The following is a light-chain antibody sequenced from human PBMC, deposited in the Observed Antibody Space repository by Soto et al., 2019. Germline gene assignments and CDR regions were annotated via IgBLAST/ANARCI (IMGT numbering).Light chain of an antibody. V-gene: IGKV1-5*01. J-gene: IGKJ1*01. CDR1: QSISSW. CDR3: QQYNSYSWT. CDR2: DAS. Sequence: IQMTQSPSPLSASVGDRVTITCRASQSISSWLAWYQQKPGKAPELLIYDASSLESGVPSRFSGSGSGTEFTLTISSLQPDDFATYYCQQYNSYSWTFGQGTKVDIK.